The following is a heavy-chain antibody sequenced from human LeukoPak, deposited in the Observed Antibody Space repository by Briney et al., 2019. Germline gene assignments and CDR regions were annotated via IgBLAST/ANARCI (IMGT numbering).Heavy chain of an antibody. CDR1: GGSISSSSYY. V-gene: IGHV4-39*07. CDR3: ARVPHYDSSGYYYSWYFDY. CDR2: IYYSGST. J-gene: IGHJ4*02. Sequence: SETLSLTCTVSGGSISSSSYYWGWIRQPPGKGLEWIGSIYYSGSTYYNPSLKSRVTISVDTSKNQFSLKLSSVTAADTAVYYCARVPHYDSSGYYYSWYFDYWGQGTLVTVSS. D-gene: IGHD3-22*01.